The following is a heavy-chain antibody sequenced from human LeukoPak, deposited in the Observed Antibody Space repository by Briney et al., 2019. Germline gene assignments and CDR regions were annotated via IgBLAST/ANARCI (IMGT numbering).Heavy chain of an antibody. CDR1: GGTFSSYA. D-gene: IGHD2-21*02. J-gene: IGHJ4*02. CDR2: IIPIFGTA. CDR3: ATHYCGGDCAFGY. Sequence: SVKVSCKASGGTFSSYAISWVRQAPGQGLDWMGGIIPIFGTANYAQKFQGRVTITADKSTSTAYMELSSLRSEDTAVYYCATHYCGGDCAFGYWGQGTLVTVSS. V-gene: IGHV1-69*06.